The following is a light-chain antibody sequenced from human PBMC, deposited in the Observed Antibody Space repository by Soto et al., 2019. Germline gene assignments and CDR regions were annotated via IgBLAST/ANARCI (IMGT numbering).Light chain of an antibody. CDR3: CSDAGSSTYV. Sequence: QSVLTQPASVSGSPGQSITISCTRTSNEVGSYNFVSWYQQHPGKAPKAIIYEVTKRHSGVSNRFSGSKSGNTASLTISGLQADDEADYYCCSDAGSSTYVFGSGTKVTVL. J-gene: IGLJ1*01. CDR2: EVT. CDR1: SNEVGSYNF. V-gene: IGLV2-23*02.